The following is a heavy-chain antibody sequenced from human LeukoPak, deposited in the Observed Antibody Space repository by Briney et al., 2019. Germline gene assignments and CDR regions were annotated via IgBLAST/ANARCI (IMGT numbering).Heavy chain of an antibody. J-gene: IGHJ6*04. V-gene: IGHV3-74*01. D-gene: IGHD2-2*01. CDR2: IHSDGAYI. Sequence: PGGSLRLSCAASGVTFSLYWMNWVRQAPGKGLVWVSRIHSDGAYISYADSVKGRFTISRDTAKNTLYLQMNSLRAEDTAVYYCAFHCSSPSCARNYYYGMDVWGKGTTVIVSS. CDR1: GVTFSLYW. CDR3: AFHCSSPSCARNYYYGMDV.